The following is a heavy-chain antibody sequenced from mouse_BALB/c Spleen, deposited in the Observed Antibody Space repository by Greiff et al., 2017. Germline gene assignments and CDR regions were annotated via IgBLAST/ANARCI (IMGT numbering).Heavy chain of an antibody. CDR3: ARDYYGNGFAY. CDR1: GYTFTSYW. V-gene: IGHV1S81*02. D-gene: IGHD2-1*01. J-gene: IGHJ3*01. Sequence: QVQLQQPGAELVKPGASVKLSCKASGYTFTSYWMHWVKQRPGQGLEWIGEINPSNGRTNYNEKFKSKATLTVDKSSSTAYMQLSSLTSEDSAVYYCARDYYGNGFAYSGQGTLVTVSA. CDR2: INPSNGRT.